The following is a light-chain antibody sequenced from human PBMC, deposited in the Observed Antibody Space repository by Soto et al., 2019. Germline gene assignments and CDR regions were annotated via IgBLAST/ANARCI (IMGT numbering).Light chain of an antibody. CDR2: DAS. Sequence: DIQMTQAPSTLSASVGDSVTITCRASQSISSWLAWYQQKPGKAPKLLIYDASSLESGVPSRFSGSGYGTEFTLTLSSLQPDDFETYYCQQYNSYPWTFGQGTKVEIK. CDR1: QSISSW. CDR3: QQYNSYPWT. J-gene: IGKJ1*01. V-gene: IGKV1-5*01.